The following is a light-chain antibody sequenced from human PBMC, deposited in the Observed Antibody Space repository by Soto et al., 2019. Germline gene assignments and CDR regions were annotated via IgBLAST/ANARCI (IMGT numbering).Light chain of an antibody. CDR3: QQYSSSRT. CDR2: DAS. CDR1: LSVSSNY. Sequence: EIVLTQSPGTLSLSPGERATLSCRASLSVSSNYLAWYQQKPGQTPRLLIYDASRRATGIPDRFSGSGSGTDFTLTISRQEPEYVADYYWQQYSSSRTFGQGSKVEIK. V-gene: IGKV3-20*01. J-gene: IGKJ1*01.